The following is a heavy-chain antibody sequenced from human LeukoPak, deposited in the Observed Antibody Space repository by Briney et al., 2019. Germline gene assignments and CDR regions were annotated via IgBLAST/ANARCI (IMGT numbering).Heavy chain of an antibody. CDR3: ARGGRTGGDSEDAFDI. Sequence: PSETLSLTCTVHGDPISSYYWSWIRQPPGKGLEWIGYFYYSGSPNTNPSPKSQVTISLDTSKNQFSLKVSSVTAADTAVYYCARGGRTGGDSEDAFDIWGQGTMVTVSS. D-gene: IGHD2-21*02. V-gene: IGHV4-59*01. CDR1: GDPISSYY. CDR2: FYYSGSP. J-gene: IGHJ3*02.